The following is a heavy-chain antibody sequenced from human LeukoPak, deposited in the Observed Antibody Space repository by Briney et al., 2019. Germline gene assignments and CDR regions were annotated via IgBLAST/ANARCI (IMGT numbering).Heavy chain of an antibody. Sequence: PSETLSLTCTVSGGSISSSSYYWGWIRQPPGTGLEWIGSIYYSGSTYYNPSLKSRVTISVDTSKNQFSLKLTSVTAADTAVYYCARGYCSGGSCPNFDYWGQGTLVTVSS. CDR2: IYYSGST. V-gene: IGHV4-39*07. CDR1: GGSISSSSYY. D-gene: IGHD2-15*01. J-gene: IGHJ4*02. CDR3: ARGYCSGGSCPNFDY.